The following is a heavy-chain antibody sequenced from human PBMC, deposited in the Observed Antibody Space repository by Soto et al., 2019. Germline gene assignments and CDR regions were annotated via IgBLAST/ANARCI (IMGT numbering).Heavy chain of an antibody. J-gene: IGHJ4*02. V-gene: IGHV4-30-4*01. D-gene: IGHD4-4*01. CDR1: GGSISSGDYK. CDR2: IYYSGYS. CDR3: ARSDNYVPFEY. Sequence: QVQLQESGPGLVKPSQTLSLTCIVSGGSISSGDYKWSWIRQPPGKGLEWIGYIYYSGYSYNNPSLKSRVTMSVDTSKNQFSLKLSSVTAADTAVYYCARSDNYVPFEYWGQGTLVTVSS.